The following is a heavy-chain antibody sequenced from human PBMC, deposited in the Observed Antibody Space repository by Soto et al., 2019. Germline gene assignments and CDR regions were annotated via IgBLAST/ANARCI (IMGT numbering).Heavy chain of an antibody. CDR3: ATWQEVRMADI. CDR2: ISSDSRHT. V-gene: IGHV3-11*03. CDR1: GFTVSGYY. Sequence: QVQLLESGGGLVKPGWSLRLSCAASGFTVSGYYMSWIRQAPGKGLEWISYISSDSRHTNHADSVKGRVTISRDNAKNPVYLKRNGRAGESTAVVVGATWQEVRMADIWGQGKMVTVSS. J-gene: IGHJ3*02. D-gene: IGHD2-15*01.